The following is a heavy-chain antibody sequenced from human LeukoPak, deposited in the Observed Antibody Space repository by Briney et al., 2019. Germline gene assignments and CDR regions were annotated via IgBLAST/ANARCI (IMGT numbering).Heavy chain of an antibody. Sequence: GGSLRLSCAASGSTFSSYAMHWVRQAPGKGLEWVAVISYDGSNNYYADSVKGRFTMSRDNSKNTLYLQMNSLRAEDTAVYYCAKNGDSERWLQPKFVTHWGQGTLVTVSS. CDR1: GSTFSSYA. CDR3: AKNGDSERWLQPKFVTH. V-gene: IGHV3-30*04. CDR2: ISYDGSNN. D-gene: IGHD5-24*01. J-gene: IGHJ4*02.